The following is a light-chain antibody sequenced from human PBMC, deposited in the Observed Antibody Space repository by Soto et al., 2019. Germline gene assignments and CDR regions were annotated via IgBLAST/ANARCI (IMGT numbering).Light chain of an antibody. Sequence: DIQMTQSPSSLSASVGDRVTITCQASQDISNYLNWYQQKPGKAPKLLIYDASNLETGVPSRFSGSGSGTDFTFTISSLESEDFAVYYCQQRSNFITFGQGTRLEI. CDR3: QQRSNFIT. V-gene: IGKV1-33*01. CDR1: QDISNY. CDR2: DAS. J-gene: IGKJ5*01.